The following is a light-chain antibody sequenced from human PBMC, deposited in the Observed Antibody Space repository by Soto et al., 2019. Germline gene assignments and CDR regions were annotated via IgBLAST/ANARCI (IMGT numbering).Light chain of an antibody. J-gene: IGKJ2*01. CDR2: AAS. CDR1: QRISTY. Sequence: DIHMTQSPSSPSASVGDTVTFTCRASQRISTYLNWYQQKPGKAPKLLIYAASSLQSGVPSRFSGSGSGTDFTLTISSLQPEDFATYYCQQSYTIPHTFGQGTKLDI. V-gene: IGKV1-39*01. CDR3: QQSYTIPHT.